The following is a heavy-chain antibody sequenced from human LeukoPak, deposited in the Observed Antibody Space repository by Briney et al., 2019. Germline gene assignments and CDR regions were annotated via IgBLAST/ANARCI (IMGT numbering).Heavy chain of an antibody. V-gene: IGHV4-59*01. CDR3: ARGGEYYDSSGRIPYAFDI. Sequence: PSETLSLTCTVSGGSISSYYWSWIRRPPGKGLEWIGYIHYSGSTNYNTSLRSRVTISVDTSKNQFSLKLSSVTAADTAVYYCARGGEYYDSSGRIPYAFDIWGQGTMVTASS. CDR1: GGSISSYY. D-gene: IGHD3-22*01. J-gene: IGHJ3*02. CDR2: IHYSGST.